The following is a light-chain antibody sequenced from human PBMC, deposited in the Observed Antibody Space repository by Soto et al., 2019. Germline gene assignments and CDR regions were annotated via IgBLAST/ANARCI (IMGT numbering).Light chain of an antibody. J-gene: IGLJ2*01. CDR1: SSNIGAGYD. Sequence: VLTQPPSVSGAPGQRLTISCTGSSSNIGAGYDVHWYQQFPGTAPKLLIFGDINRPSGVPDRFSASKSGTSASLAITGLQAEDEADYYCQSYDSVMRASVFGGGTQLPS. CDR2: GDI. V-gene: IGLV1-40*01. CDR3: QSYDSVMRASV.